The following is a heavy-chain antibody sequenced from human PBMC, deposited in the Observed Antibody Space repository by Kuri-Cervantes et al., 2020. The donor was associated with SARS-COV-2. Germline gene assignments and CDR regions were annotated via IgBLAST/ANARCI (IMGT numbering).Heavy chain of an antibody. J-gene: IGHJ6*02. CDR2: IYYSGST. D-gene: IGHD3-3*01. CDR1: GGSISSSSYY. Sequence: SETLSLTCTVSGGSISSSSYYWGWIRQPPGKGLEWIGSIYYSGSTYYNPSLKSRVTISVDTSKNQFSLKLSSVTAADTAVYYCARRGYDFWSGTHNGGMDAWGQGTTVTVSS. CDR3: ARRGYDFWSGTHNGGMDA. V-gene: IGHV4-39*01.